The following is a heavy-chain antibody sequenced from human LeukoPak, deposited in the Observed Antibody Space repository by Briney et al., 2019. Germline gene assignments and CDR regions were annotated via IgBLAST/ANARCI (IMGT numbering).Heavy chain of an antibody. Sequence: PGGSLRLSCEASGFSFSNYDMNWVRQAPGKGLEWIAYISSASSAIYYAGSVKGRFTISRDNAKNSLYLQMNSLRVEDTAVYYCARNAYDIWGQGTMVTVSS. CDR1: GFSFSNYD. CDR2: ISSASSAI. CDR3: ARNAYDI. J-gene: IGHJ3*02. V-gene: IGHV3-48*03.